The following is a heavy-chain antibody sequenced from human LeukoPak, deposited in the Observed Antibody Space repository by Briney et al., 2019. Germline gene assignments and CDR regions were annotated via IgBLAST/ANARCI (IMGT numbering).Heavy chain of an antibody. CDR3: ARAKVLDIVVVVAATNFDY. J-gene: IGHJ4*02. Sequence: SETLSLTCTVSGGSISSGDYYWGWLRQPPGEGLEWIGYIYYSGSTYYNPSLKSRITISVDTSKNQFSLKLSSVTAADTAVYYCARAKVLDIVVVVAATNFDYWGQGTLVTVSS. CDR1: GGSISSGDYY. D-gene: IGHD2-15*01. CDR2: IYYSGST. V-gene: IGHV4-30-4*01.